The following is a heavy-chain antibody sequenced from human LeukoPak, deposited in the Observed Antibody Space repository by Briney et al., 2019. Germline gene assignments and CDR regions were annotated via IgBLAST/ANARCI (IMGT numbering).Heavy chain of an antibody. V-gene: IGHV3-23*01. CDR1: GFTFSSYA. J-gene: IGHJ4*02. CDR2: ISSSGGST. CDR3: AKAPVMQLRHFDY. Sequence: GGSLRLSCAASGFTFSSYAMSWVRQAPGKGLEWVSTISSSGGSTYYADSVKGRFTISRDNSKNTLYLQMNSLRAEDTAVYYCAKAPVMQLRHFDYWGQGTLVTVSS. D-gene: IGHD2-2*01.